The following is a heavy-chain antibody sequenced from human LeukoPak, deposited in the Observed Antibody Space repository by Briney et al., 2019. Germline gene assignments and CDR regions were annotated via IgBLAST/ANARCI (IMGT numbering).Heavy chain of an antibody. V-gene: IGHV3-30*18. Sequence: GGALRLSCAASGFIFSSYDMYWVRQAPGKGLEWVAVISNDGNNKQYADSVKGRFTISRDNSKNTLYLQMNSLRADDTAVYHRAKDGLMRFFDYWGQGTLVTVSS. CDR2: ISNDGNNK. CDR1: GFIFSSYD. D-gene: IGHD2-8*01. CDR3: AKDGLMRFFDY. J-gene: IGHJ4*02.